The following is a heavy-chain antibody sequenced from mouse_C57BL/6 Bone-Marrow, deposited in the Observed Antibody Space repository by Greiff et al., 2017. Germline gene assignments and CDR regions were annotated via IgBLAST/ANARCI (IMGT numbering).Heavy chain of an antibody. D-gene: IGHD1-1*01. CDR1: GYTFTSYW. CDR3: ARDYGSSYNWYFDV. J-gene: IGHJ1*03. CDR2: FDPSDSYT. Sequence: QVQLQQPGAELVMPGASVKLSCKASGYTFTSYWMHWVKQRPGQGLEWIGEFDPSDSYTNYNQKFKGKSTLTVDKSSSTAYMQLSSLTSGDSAVYYCARDYGSSYNWYFDVWGTGTTVTVSS. V-gene: IGHV1-69*01.